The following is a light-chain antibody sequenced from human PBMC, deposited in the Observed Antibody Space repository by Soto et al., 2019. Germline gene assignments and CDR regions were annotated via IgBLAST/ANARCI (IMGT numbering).Light chain of an antibody. CDR3: QQSYSTSPIT. CDR2: AAS. CDR1: ETISTF. J-gene: IGKJ5*01. V-gene: IGKV1-39*01. Sequence: DIQMTQSPSSLSASVGDRVTMTCRASETISTFLNWYQHKPGKAPKLLIYAASRLRSGVPSRSSGSGSGTDFTLTINGLQPEDFASYYCQQSYSTSPITFGQGTRLEIK.